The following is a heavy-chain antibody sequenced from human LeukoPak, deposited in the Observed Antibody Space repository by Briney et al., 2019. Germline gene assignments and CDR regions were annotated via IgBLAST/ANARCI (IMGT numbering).Heavy chain of an antibody. CDR2: IYPGDSDT. V-gene: IGHV5-51*01. J-gene: IGHJ6*03. Sequence: GESLKISCKGSGYSFTSYWIGWVRQMPGKGLEWMGIIYPGDSDTRYSPSFQGQVTISADNSISTAYLQWSSLKASDTAMYYCARGGYDSSGYAYYYYYYMDVWGKGTTVTVSS. CDR3: ARGGYDSSGYAYYYYYYMDV. D-gene: IGHD3-22*01. CDR1: GYSFTSYW.